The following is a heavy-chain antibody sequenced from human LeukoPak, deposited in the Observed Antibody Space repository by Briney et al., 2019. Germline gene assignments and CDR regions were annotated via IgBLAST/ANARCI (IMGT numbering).Heavy chain of an antibody. J-gene: IGHJ4*02. D-gene: IGHD4-11*01. CDR3: ATDKRSYSNYVLDY. CDR1: GYTFTSYG. Sequence: ASVKVSCKASGYTFTSYGINWVRQAPGKGLEWMGGFDPEDGETIYAQKFQGRVTMTEDTSTDTAYMELSSLRSEDTAVYYCATDKRSYSNYVLDYWGQGTLVTVSS. CDR2: FDPEDGET. V-gene: IGHV1-24*01.